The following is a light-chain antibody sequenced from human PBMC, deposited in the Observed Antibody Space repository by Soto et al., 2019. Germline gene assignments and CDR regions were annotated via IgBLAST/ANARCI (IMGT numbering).Light chain of an antibody. CDR2: GAS. Sequence: EVVLTQSPGTLSLSPVERATLSFRASQSLSSSFLAWYQQKPGQAPRLLIHGASSRATGIPDRFSGSGSGTDFTLTISRLEPEDLAVYYCQQYGSSPSWTFGQGTKVDIK. V-gene: IGKV3-20*01. J-gene: IGKJ1*01. CDR1: QSLSSSF. CDR3: QQYGSSPSWT.